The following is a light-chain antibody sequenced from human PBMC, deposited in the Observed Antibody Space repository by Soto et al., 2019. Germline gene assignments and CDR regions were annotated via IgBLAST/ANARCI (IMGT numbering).Light chain of an antibody. V-gene: IGKV3-15*01. Sequence: EIVMTQSPATLSVSPGERATLSCRASQSVSSNLAWFQQKPGQAPRLLIYGASTRATGIPARFSGSGSGTEVTLTLSSLQSEDFAVYYWQQYNNWPPITFGQGTRLEIK. J-gene: IGKJ5*01. CDR1: QSVSSN. CDR2: GAS. CDR3: QQYNNWPPIT.